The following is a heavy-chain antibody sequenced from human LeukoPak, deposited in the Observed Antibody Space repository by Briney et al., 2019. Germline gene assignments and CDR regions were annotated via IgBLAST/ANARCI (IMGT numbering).Heavy chain of an antibody. J-gene: IGHJ4*02. CDR3: ARDPSRLAVGPGGFDY. Sequence: GGSLRLSCAASGFTFSGYWMHWVRQAPGKGLVWVSRINSDGSSTSYADSVKGRFTISRDNAKNTLYLQMDSLRAEDTAVYYCARDPSRLAVGPGGFDYWGQGTLVTVSS. D-gene: IGHD6-19*01. CDR1: GFTFSGYW. V-gene: IGHV3-74*01. CDR2: INSDGSST.